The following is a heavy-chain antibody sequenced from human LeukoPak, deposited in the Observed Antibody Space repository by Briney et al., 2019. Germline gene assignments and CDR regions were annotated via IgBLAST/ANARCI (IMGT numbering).Heavy chain of an antibody. CDR1: GGSFSGYY. CDR3: AALGVRFP. CDR2: INHGGST. D-gene: IGHD3-16*01. V-gene: IGHV4-34*01. Sequence: SETLSLTCGVYGGSFSGYYWSWIRQSPGKGLEWIGEINHGGSTNYNPSLKSRVTISVDTSKSQFSLKLSSVTAADTAVYYSAALGVRFPWGQGTLVTVSS. J-gene: IGHJ5*02.